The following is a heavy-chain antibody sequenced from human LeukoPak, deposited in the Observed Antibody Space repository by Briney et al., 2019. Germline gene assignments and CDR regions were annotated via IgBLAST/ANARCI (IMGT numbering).Heavy chain of an antibody. CDR3: ARIALWAGYDAFDI. Sequence: PGGSLRLSCAASGFTFSDYYMSWIRQPPGKGLEWIGYIYYSGSTNYNPSLKSRVTISVDTSKNQFSLKLSSVTAADTAVYYCARIALWAGYDAFDIWGQGTMVTVSS. D-gene: IGHD6-19*01. J-gene: IGHJ3*02. CDR1: GFTFSDYY. CDR2: IYYSGST. V-gene: IGHV4-59*01.